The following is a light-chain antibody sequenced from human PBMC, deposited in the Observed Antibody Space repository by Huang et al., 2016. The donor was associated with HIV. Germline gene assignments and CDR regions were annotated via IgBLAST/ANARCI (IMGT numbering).Light chain of an antibody. J-gene: IGKJ4*01. CDR1: QSVSTN. V-gene: IGKV3-15*01. Sequence: IVMTQTPATLPVAPGGRATLSCRASQSVSTNLAWYQQNPGQTPRLIIYVSTTRATGVPARFIGSGSGTDFTLTINSLHSEDFGIYYCQQYNNWHLTFGGGTNV. CDR3: QQYNNWHLT. CDR2: VST.